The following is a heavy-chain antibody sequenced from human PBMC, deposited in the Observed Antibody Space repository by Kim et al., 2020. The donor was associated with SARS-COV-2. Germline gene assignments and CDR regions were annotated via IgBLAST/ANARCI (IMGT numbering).Heavy chain of an antibody. Sequence: SETLSLTCAVYGGSFSGYYWSWIRQPPGKGLEWIGEINHSGSTNYNPSLKTRVTVSVDTSKNQFSLKLSSVTAADTAVYYCARGRYSSSWSYFDYWGQGTLVTVSS. D-gene: IGHD6-13*01. J-gene: IGHJ4*02. V-gene: IGHV4-34*01. CDR1: GGSFSGYY. CDR2: INHSGST. CDR3: ARGRYSSSWSYFDY.